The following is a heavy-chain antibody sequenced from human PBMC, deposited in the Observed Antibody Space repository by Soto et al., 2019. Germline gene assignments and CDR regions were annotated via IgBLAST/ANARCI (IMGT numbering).Heavy chain of an antibody. CDR3: ARDTWFGDSLYFDY. V-gene: IGHV3-33*01. CDR2: IWFDGSNK. D-gene: IGHD3-10*01. J-gene: IGHJ4*02. CDR1: GVTFNRCG. Sequence: GGSLRLSCVAPGVTFNRCGFHWVRQAPGKGLEWVAVIWFDGSNKYYADSVKGRFTISRDDSKSTLYLQMNSLRAEDTAVYFCARDTWFGDSLYFDYWGQGTPVTVSS.